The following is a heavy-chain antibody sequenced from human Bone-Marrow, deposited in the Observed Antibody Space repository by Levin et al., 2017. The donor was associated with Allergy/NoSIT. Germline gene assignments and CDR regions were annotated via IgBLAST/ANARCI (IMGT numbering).Heavy chain of an antibody. CDR2: ISPDNGNV. CDR3: ARGPHPAGDSCYLGPPCYYALDV. D-gene: IGHD2-15*01. Sequence: PGASVKVSCKASGYIFTTYGISWVRQAPGQGLEWMGWISPDNGNVKHVHKFQDRVTMTTDTSTRTVYMELRGLRSDDTAVYYCARGPHPAGDSCYLGPPCYYALDVWGQGTTVTVSS. V-gene: IGHV1-18*01. CDR1: GYIFTTYG. J-gene: IGHJ6*02.